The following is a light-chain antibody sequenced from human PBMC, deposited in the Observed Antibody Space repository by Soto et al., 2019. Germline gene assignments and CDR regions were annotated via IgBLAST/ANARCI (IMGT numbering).Light chain of an antibody. V-gene: IGKV3-20*01. CDR2: DVS. CDR1: QSVGSSY. J-gene: IGKJ3*01. Sequence: EIVFTQSPGTLSLSPGERATLSCRASQSVGSSYLTWYQQKPGQAPRLLIYDVSSRATGIPDRFSGSGSGTDFTLTISRLEPEDCAVYYCQQYVSSPFTFGPGTKVDIK. CDR3: QQYVSSPFT.